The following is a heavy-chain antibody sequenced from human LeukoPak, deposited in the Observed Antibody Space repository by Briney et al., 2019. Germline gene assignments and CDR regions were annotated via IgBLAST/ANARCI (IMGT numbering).Heavy chain of an antibody. V-gene: IGHV1-2*02. CDR2: INPNSGGT. CDR1: GYIFTGYY. Sequence: ASVKVSCKASGYIFTGYYLHWVRQAPGQGLEWMGWINPNSGGTNYAQKFQGRVTMTRDTSISTAYMELSRLRSDDTAMYYCARTLTGASPGYWGQGTLVTVSS. D-gene: IGHD1-20*01. J-gene: IGHJ4*02. CDR3: ARTLTGASPGY.